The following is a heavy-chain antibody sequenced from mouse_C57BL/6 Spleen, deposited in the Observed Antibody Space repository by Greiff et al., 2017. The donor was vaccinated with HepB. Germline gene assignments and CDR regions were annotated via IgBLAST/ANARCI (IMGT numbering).Heavy chain of an antibody. V-gene: IGHV1-59*01. D-gene: IGHD2-4*01. J-gene: IGHJ4*01. CDR1: GYTFTSYW. Sequence: QVQLQQPGAELVRPGTSVKLSCKASGYTFTSYWMHWVKQRPGQGLEWIGVIDPSDSYTNYNQKFKGKATLTVDTSSSTAYMQLSSLTSEDSAVYYCAREGLRPYAMDYWGQGTSVTVSS. CDR3: AREGLRPYAMDY. CDR2: IDPSDSYT.